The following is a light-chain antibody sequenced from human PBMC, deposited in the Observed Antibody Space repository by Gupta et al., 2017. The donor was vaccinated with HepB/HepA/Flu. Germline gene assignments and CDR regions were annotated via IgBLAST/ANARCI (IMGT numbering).Light chain of an antibody. J-gene: IGKJ1*01. CDR3: QQHRDWPPFA. V-gene: IGKV3-11*01. Sequence: EVVLAQSPVTLSLSPGERATLSCRASESIGSNLAWYQQKQGQAPRLLIYSASKRPTDIAPRFSGSGDGKEVTITTTSREQEDFAGYYCQQHRDWPPFAFGQGTKV. CDR1: ESIGSN. CDR2: SAS.